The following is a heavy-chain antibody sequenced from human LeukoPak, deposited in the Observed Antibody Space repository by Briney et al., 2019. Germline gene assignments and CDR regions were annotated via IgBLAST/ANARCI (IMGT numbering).Heavy chain of an antibody. J-gene: IGHJ6*03. V-gene: IGHV3-48*04. Sequence: GGSLRLSCAASGFTFSSYSMNWVRQAPGKGLEWVSYISSSSSTIYYADSVKGRFTISRDNAKNSLYLQMNSLRAEDTAVYYCAGEPRGGQLLRSTGMDVWGKGTTVTVSS. CDR1: GFTFSSYS. CDR2: ISSSSSTI. D-gene: IGHD2-2*01. CDR3: AGEPRGGQLLRSTGMDV.